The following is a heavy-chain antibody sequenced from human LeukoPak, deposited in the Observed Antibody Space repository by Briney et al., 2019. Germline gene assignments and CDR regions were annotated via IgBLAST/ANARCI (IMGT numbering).Heavy chain of an antibody. CDR2: IYYSGGT. V-gene: IGHV4-39*07. CDR3: ARHSSSWYGDAFDI. J-gene: IGHJ3*02. CDR1: GGSISSSSYY. Sequence: PSETLSLTCTVSGGSISSSSYYWGWIRQPPGKGLEWIGSIYYSGGTYYNPSLKSRVTISVDTSKNQFSLKLSSVTAADTAVYYCARHSSSWYGDAFDIWGQGTMVTVSS. D-gene: IGHD6-13*01.